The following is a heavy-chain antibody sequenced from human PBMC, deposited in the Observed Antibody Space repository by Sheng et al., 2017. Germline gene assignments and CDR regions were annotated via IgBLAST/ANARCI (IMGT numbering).Heavy chain of an antibody. J-gene: IGHJ4*02. Sequence: QVQLVESGGGVVQPGGSLRLSCAASGFTFSSYGMHWVRQAPGKGLEWVAFIRYDGSNKYYADSVKGRFTISRDNSKNTLYLQMNSLRAEDTAVYYCAKDRRGGSGYDGPDYWGQGTLVTVSS. V-gene: IGHV3-30*02. CDR2: IRYDGSNK. D-gene: IGHD5-12*01. CDR3: AKDRRGGSGYDGPDY. CDR1: GFTFSSYG.